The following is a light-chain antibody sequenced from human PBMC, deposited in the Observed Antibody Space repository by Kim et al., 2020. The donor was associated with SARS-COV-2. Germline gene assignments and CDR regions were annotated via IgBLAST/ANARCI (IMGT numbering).Light chain of an antibody. J-gene: IGKJ3*01. CDR2: GAS. CDR1: QGITNY. V-gene: IGKV1-33*01. Sequence: DIQMTQSPSSLSASVGDRVTITCQASQGITNYLNWYQQKPGKAPKLLIYGASNLETGVPSRFSGSGSGTDFTFTISSLQPEDIATYYCQQCDNLLLGPGTKVDIK. CDR3: QQCDNLL.